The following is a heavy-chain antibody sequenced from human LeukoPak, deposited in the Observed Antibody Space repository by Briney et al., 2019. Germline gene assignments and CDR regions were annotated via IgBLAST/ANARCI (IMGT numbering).Heavy chain of an antibody. CDR2: IIPIFGTA. Sequence: SVKVSCKASGGTFSSYAISWVRQAPGQGLELMGRIIPIFGTANYAQKFQGRVMITTDESTSTAYMELSSLRSEDTAVYYCAREGGSVIAEWGNWFDPWGQGTLVTVSS. CDR3: AREGGSVIAEWGNWFDP. D-gene: IGHD6-13*01. J-gene: IGHJ5*02. CDR1: GGTFSSYA. V-gene: IGHV1-69*05.